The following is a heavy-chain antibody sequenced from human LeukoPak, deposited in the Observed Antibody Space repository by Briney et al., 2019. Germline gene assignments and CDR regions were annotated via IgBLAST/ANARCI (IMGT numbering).Heavy chain of an antibody. J-gene: IGHJ6*03. D-gene: IGHD3-10*01. CDR3: ARHRLYYYGSGSYPGPYYYYYYMDV. CDR1: GGSFSGYY. V-gene: IGHV4-34*01. Sequence: PSETLSLTCAVYGGSFSGYYWSWIRQPPGKGLEWIGEINHSGSTNYNPSLKSRVTISVDTSKNQFSLKLSSVTAADTAVYYCARHRLYYYGSGSYPGPYYYYYYMDVWGKGTTVTISS. CDR2: INHSGST.